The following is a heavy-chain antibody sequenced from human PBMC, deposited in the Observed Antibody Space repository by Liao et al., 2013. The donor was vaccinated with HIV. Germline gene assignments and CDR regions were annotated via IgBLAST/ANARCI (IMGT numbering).Heavy chain of an antibody. J-gene: IGHJ4*02. Sequence: QVQLQESGPRLVRPSQTLSLTCGVSLGSMTSFYWSWIRQAAGKRPECIGRIAPSGSITYNPSLRTRVTMSVDTSRNRFSLQMISLTAADTAVYYCARSGAGVVMKGSFDYWGQGTVVTVSS. CDR2: IAPSGSI. V-gene: IGHV4-4*07. CDR1: LGSMTSFY. D-gene: IGHD3-3*01. CDR3: ARSGAGVVMKGSFDY.